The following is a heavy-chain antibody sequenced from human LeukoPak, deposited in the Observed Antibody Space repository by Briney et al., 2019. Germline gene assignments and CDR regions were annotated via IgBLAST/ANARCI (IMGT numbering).Heavy chain of an antibody. V-gene: IGHV3-33*01. Sequence: GGSLRLSCAASGFTFRNHGMHWVRQAPGKGLEWVAVIWYDGSNQYYADSVKGRYTVSRDNSKNTLYLQMNSLRAEDTAVYYCARDISARYMDVWGKGTTVTVFS. J-gene: IGHJ6*04. CDR2: IWYDGSNQ. CDR1: GFTFRNHG. D-gene: IGHD6-25*01. CDR3: ARDISARYMDV.